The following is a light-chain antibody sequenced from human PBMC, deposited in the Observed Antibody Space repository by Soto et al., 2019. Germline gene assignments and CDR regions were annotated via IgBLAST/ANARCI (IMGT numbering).Light chain of an antibody. CDR1: QDISNY. J-gene: IGKJ5*01. CDR3: QQYDSLPLT. CDR2: DVS. Sequence: DIQMTQSPPSLSVSVGDRVTITCQASQDISNYLHWFQQKQGKAPQXLIFDVSNLQTGVPSRFSGGGSGTDFAITISSLEPEDIETYYCQQYDSLPLTFGQGTRLENK. V-gene: IGKV1-33*01.